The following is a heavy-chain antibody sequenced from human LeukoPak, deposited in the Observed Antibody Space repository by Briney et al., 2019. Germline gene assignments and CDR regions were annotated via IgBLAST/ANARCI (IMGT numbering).Heavy chain of an antibody. V-gene: IGHV3-30*18. Sequence: PGGSLRLSCAASGFTFSSYGMHWVRQAPGKGLEWVAVISYDGSNKYYADSVKGRFTISRDNSKNTLYLQMNSLRAEDTAVYYCAKDLNRYYDFWSGPKSYYYGMDVWGQGTTVTVCS. CDR3: AKDLNRYYDFWSGPKSYYYGMDV. CDR1: GFTFSSYG. CDR2: ISYDGSNK. D-gene: IGHD3-3*01. J-gene: IGHJ6*02.